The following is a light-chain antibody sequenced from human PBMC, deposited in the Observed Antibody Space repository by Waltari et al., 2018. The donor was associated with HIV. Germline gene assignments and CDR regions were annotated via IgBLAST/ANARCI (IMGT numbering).Light chain of an antibody. V-gene: IGKV2-28*01. J-gene: IGKJ4*01. CDR1: QSLLHRNGYNY. Sequence: IVLTQFLSFLPGPQGEHDHRCCRSSQSLLHRNGYNYLDWYLQRPGQSPHLLIYLGSNRASGVPDRFSGSGSGTNFTLRISRVEADDVGVFYCMQTLQTPLTFGGGTKVEIK. CDR3: MQTLQTPLT. CDR2: LGS.